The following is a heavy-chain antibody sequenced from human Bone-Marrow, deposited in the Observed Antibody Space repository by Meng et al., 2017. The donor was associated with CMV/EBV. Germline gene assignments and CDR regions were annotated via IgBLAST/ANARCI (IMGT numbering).Heavy chain of an antibody. V-gene: IGHV5-51*01. CDR3: ARFPDIVVVPAARGAIDI. CDR1: GYSFTSYW. J-gene: IGHJ3*02. D-gene: IGHD2-2*01. CDR2: IYPGDSDT. Sequence: KVSCKGSGYSFTSYWIGWVRQMPGKGLEWMGIIYPGDSDTRYSPSFQGQVTISADKSISTAYLQWSSLKASDTAMYYCARFPDIVVVPAARGAIDIWGQGPMVTVPS.